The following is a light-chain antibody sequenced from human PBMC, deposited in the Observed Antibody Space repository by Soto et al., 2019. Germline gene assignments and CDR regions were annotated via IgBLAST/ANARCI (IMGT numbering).Light chain of an antibody. V-gene: IGLV6-57*04. CDR1: SGSIGSNS. CDR2: EDD. J-gene: IGLJ2*01. CDR3: QSYDTNTVV. Sequence: NFMLTQPHSVSESPGKTVTNSCTRSSGSIGSNSVQWYRQRPGSAPTIVIYEDDQRPSGVPNRFAGSIDRSSNSASLTISGLQTEDEADYYCQSYDTNTVVFGGGTKVTVL.